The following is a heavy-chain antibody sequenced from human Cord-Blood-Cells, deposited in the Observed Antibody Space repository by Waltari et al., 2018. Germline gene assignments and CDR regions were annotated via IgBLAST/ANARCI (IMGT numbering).Heavy chain of an antibody. D-gene: IGHD4-17*01. CDR1: GGTFSSYA. Sequence: QVQLVQSGAEVKKPGSSVKVSCKASGGTFSSYAISWVRQAPGQGLEWMGGIIPSCGTANYAQEVQGRVTITADESTSTAYMELSSLRSEDTAVYYCARAPKTTVTTYYYYGMDVWGQGTTVTVSS. J-gene: IGHJ6*02. V-gene: IGHV1-69*01. CDR3: ARAPKTTVTTYYYYGMDV. CDR2: IIPSCGTA.